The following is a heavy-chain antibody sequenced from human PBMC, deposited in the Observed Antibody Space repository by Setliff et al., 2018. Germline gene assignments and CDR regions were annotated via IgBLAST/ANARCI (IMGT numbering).Heavy chain of an antibody. Sequence: PSETLSLTCTVSGGSISSYYWSWIRQPAGKGLEWIGHIYIGGSANYNPSLKSRVTMSIDTSKNQFSLKLNSVTAADTAVYYCARDHPTYYYDSRGLGSWGQGTLVTVSS. CDR3: ARDHPTYYYDSRGLGS. V-gene: IGHV4-4*07. CDR2: IYIGGSA. J-gene: IGHJ5*02. D-gene: IGHD3-22*01. CDR1: GGSISSYY.